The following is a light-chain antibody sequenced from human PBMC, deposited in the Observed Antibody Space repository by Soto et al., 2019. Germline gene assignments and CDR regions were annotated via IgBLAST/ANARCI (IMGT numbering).Light chain of an antibody. CDR2: GAS. CDR3: QQLTNFRFT. V-gene: IGKV3-20*01. CDR1: ESISRDY. J-gene: IGKJ2*01. Sequence: EIVLTQSPGTLSLSPGQRATLSCRASESISRDYLAWYQQRLGQAPRLLIYGASSGATGIPDRFSGSGSGTDFTLTISRLEPEDFAIYYCQQLTNFRFTFGQGTKLDIK.